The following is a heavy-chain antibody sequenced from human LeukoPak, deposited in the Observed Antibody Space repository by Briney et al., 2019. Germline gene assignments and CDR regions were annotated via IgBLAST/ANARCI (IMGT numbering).Heavy chain of an antibody. D-gene: IGHD2-2*01. CDR2: IYYSGST. J-gene: IGHJ5*02. V-gene: IGHV4-39*07. CDR1: GGSISSSSYY. CDR3: AREGRIVPAATNWFDP. Sequence: SETLSLTCTVSGGSISSSSYYWGWIRQPPGKGLEWIGSIYYSGSTYYNPSLKSLVTISVDTSKNQFSLKLSSVTAADTAVYYCAREGRIVPAATNWFDPWGQGTLVTVSS.